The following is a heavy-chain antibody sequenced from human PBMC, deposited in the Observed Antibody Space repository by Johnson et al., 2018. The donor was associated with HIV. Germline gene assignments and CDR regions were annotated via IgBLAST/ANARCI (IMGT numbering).Heavy chain of an antibody. CDR1: GFTFSSYG. J-gene: IGHJ3*02. Sequence: QMQLVESGGGVVQPGGSLRLSCAASGFTFSSYGMHWVRQAPGKGLEWVAFIRYDGSNKYYADSVKGRFTISRDNSKNSLYLQMNSLRAEDTAVYYNGKDRAVAGKGHDAFDIWGQGTMVTVSS. CDR3: GKDRAVAGKGHDAFDI. V-gene: IGHV3-30*02. CDR2: IRYDGSNK. D-gene: IGHD6-19*01.